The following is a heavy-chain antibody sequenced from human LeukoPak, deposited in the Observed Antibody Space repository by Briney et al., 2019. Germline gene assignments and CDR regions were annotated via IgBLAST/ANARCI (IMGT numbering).Heavy chain of an antibody. CDR1: GGSISSGSYY. J-gene: IGHJ4*02. CDR2: IYTSGST. D-gene: IGHD2-2*01. CDR3: ARGAVVVPAAPFDY. V-gene: IGHV4-61*02. Sequence: SETLSLTCTVSGGSISSGSYYWSWIRQPAGKGLEWIGRIYTSGSTNYNPSLKSRVTISVDTSKNQFSLKLSSVTAADTAVYYCARGAVVVPAAPFDYWGQGTLVTVSS.